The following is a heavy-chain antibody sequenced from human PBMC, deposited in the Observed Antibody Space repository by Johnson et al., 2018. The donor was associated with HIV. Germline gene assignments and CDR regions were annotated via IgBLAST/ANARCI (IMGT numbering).Heavy chain of an antibody. V-gene: IGHV3-66*01. D-gene: IGHD5-24*01. CDR1: GFTVSSNY. CDR2: IFSGGST. CDR3: ARACRDGYTCDVFDI. J-gene: IGHJ3*02. Sequence: VQLVESGGGLVQPGGSLRLSCAASGFTVSSNYMTWVRQAPGKGLEWVSVIFSGGSTYYADSVKGRFTICRDNSKNTLYLQMNSLRAEDTAVYYCARACRDGYTCDVFDIWGQGTMATVSS.